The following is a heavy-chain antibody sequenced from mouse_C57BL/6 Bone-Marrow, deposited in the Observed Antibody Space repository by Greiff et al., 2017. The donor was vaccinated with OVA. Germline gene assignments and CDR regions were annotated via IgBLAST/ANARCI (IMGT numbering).Heavy chain of an antibody. CDR2: IDPSDSET. V-gene: IGHV1-52*01. CDR1: GYTFPSYW. CDR3: AKGYYNYDEGFAY. J-gene: IGHJ3*01. D-gene: IGHD2-4*01. Sequence: QVQLQQPGAELVRPGSSVKLSCKASGYTFPSYWMHWVRQRPIQGLEWIGNIDPSDSETHYNQKFKDKSTLTVDKSSSTAYMQLSSLTSEDSAVYYCAKGYYNYDEGFAYWGQGTLVTVSA.